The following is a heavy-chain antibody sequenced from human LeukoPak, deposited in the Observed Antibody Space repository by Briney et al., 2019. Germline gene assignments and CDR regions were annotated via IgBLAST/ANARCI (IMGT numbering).Heavy chain of an antibody. V-gene: IGHV4-61*02. Sequence: SETLSLTCTVSGGSISSGSYYWSWIRQPAGKGLEWIGRIYTSGSTNYNPSLKSRVTISVDTSKNQFSLKLSSVTAADTAVYYCARPGSSGYRTYYFDYWGQGTLVTVSS. CDR3: ARPGSSGYRTYYFDY. J-gene: IGHJ4*02. CDR1: GGSISSGSYY. D-gene: IGHD3-22*01. CDR2: IYTSGST.